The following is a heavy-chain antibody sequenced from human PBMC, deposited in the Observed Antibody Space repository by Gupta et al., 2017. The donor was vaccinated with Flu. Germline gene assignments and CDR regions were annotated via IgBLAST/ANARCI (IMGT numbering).Heavy chain of an antibody. V-gene: IGHV4-61*02. CDR2: IHASGST. D-gene: IGHD3-10*01. CDR3: ARDKGISMARGVRRGNWFDP. Sequence: QVQLQESGPGLVRPSQTLSLTCTVPGGSINNDNYYWSWIRQPAGKGLEWIGRIHASGSTNYNPSLKSRVTVSVDTSKSQFSLSLKSVTAADTAVYYCARDKGISMARGVRRGNWFDPWGQGTLVTVSS. CDR1: GGSINNDNYY. J-gene: IGHJ5*02.